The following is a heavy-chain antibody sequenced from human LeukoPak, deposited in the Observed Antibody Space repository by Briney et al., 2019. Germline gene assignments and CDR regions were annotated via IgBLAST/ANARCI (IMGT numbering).Heavy chain of an antibody. Sequence: MTSETLSLTCAVYGGSFSGYYWSWIRQPPGKGLEWIGEINHSVSTNYNPSLKSRVTISVETSKNQFSLKLSSVTAADTAVYYCARAHACYLGCNFDYWGQGTLVTVSS. J-gene: IGHJ4*02. CDR3: ARAHACYLGCNFDY. V-gene: IGHV4-34*01. CDR1: GGSFSGYY. CDR2: INHSVST. D-gene: IGHD2-15*01.